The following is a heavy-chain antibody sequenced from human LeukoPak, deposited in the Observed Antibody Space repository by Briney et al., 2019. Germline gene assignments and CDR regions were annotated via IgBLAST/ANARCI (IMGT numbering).Heavy chain of an antibody. CDR1: GYTFTSYG. CDR3: ARGDSSGYSSYYYYGMDV. D-gene: IGHD3-22*01. J-gene: IGHJ6*02. V-gene: IGHV1-18*01. Sequence: ASVKVSCKASGYTFTSYGISWVRQAPGQGLEWMGWISAYNGNTNYAQKLQGRVTMTTDTSTSTAYMELWSLRSDDTAVYYCARGDSSGYSSYYYYGMDVWGQGTTVTVSS. CDR2: ISAYNGNT.